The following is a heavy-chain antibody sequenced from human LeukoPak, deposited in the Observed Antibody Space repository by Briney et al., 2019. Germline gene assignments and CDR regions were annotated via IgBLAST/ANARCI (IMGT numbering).Heavy chain of an antibody. Sequence: PGGSLRLSCAASGFTFSYYTMNWVRQAPGKGLEWVSSISSSGYIYYADSVKGRFTISRDNAKNSLYLQMNSLRAEDTAVYYCASLAVTTPLFDYWGQGTLVTVSS. CDR2: ISSSGYI. V-gene: IGHV3-21*01. D-gene: IGHD4-17*01. CDR3: ASLAVTTPLFDY. J-gene: IGHJ4*02. CDR1: GFTFSYYT.